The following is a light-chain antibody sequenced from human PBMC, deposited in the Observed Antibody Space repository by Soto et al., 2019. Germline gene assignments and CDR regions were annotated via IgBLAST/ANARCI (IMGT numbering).Light chain of an antibody. CDR2: EVT. Sequence: QSVLTQPASVSGSPGQSITISCTGTSSDVGGYDYVSWYQHHPGKAPKLIIYEVTDRPSGVSNRFSGSKSGNTASLTISGLQAEDEAEYYCSSYTNINTRACVFGTGTKVTV. CDR1: SSDVGGYDY. J-gene: IGLJ1*01. CDR3: SSYTNINTRACV. V-gene: IGLV2-14*01.